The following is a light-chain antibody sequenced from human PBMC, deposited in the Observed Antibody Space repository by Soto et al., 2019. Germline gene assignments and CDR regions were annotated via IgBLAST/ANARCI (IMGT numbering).Light chain of an antibody. CDR1: QGISNW. CDR3: QQADSSPST. J-gene: IGKJ4*01. V-gene: IGKV1D-12*01. CDR2: AAS. Sequence: DIQMTQSPSFVSASVGDRLTITCRASQGISNWLAWYQQKPGQAPKLLIYAASRLLSGVPSRFSGSGSGTDFTLTISNLQPEDFATYYCQQADSSPSTFGGGTKVEIK.